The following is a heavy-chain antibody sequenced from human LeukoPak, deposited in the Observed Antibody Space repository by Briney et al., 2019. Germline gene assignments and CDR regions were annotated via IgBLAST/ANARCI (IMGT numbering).Heavy chain of an antibody. V-gene: IGHV5-51*01. CDR2: IYPGDSDT. CDR1: GYSFTSYW. Sequence: GESPKISCKGSGYSFTSYWIGWVRQMPGKGLEWMGIIYPGDSDTGYSPSFQGQVTISADKSISTAYLQWSSLKASDTAMYYCARHEGYCSSTSCYYYFDYWGQGTLVTVSS. D-gene: IGHD2-2*01. CDR3: ARHEGYCSSTSCYYYFDY. J-gene: IGHJ4*02.